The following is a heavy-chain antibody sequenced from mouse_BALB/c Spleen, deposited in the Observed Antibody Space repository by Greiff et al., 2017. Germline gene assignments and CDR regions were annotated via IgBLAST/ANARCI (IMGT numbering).Heavy chain of an antibody. CDR1: GYSITSDYA. CDR3: ARRGVRRYFDY. D-gene: IGHD2-14*01. Sequence: EVQRVESGPGLVKPSQSLSLTCTVTGYSITSDYAWNWIRQFPGNKLEWMGYISYSGSTSYNPSLKSRISITRDTSKNQFFLQLNSVTTEDTATYYCARRGVRRYFDYWGQGTTLTVSS. V-gene: IGHV3-2*02. J-gene: IGHJ2*01. CDR2: ISYSGST.